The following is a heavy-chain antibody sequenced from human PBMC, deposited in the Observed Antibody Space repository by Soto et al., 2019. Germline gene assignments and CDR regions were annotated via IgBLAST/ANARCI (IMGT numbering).Heavy chain of an antibody. J-gene: IGHJ3*02. CDR2: IYHSGMT. D-gene: IGHD1-26*01. CDR3: ATVRWDLHEAFDI. V-gene: IGHV4-31*03. CDR1: GGSISTGGYY. Sequence: QVQLQESGPGLVKPSQTLSLTCTVSGGSISTGGYYWSWIRQHPGRGLEWIGYIYHSGMTFSNPYLQSRVAITIDTAKNKCSLHTSSVTSADTAVYYCATVRWDLHEAFDIWGQGTMVSVSS.